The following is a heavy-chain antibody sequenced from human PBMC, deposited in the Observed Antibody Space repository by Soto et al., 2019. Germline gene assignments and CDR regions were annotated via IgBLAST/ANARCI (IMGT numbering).Heavy chain of an antibody. CDR2: ISWNSGSI. V-gene: IGHV3-9*01. D-gene: IGHD3-3*01. CDR1: GFTFDDYA. J-gene: IGHJ4*02. CDR3: AKGSGGVAEEWYYFDY. Sequence: EVQLVESGGGLVQPGRSLRLSCAASGFTFDDYAMHWVRQAPGKGLEWVSGISWNSGSIGYADSVKGRFTISRDNAKNSLYLQMNSLRAEDTALYYCAKGSGGVAEEWYYFDYWGQGTLVTVSS.